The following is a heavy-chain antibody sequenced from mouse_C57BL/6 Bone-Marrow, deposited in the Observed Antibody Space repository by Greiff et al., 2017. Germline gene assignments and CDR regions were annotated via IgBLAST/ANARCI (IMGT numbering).Heavy chain of an antibody. Sequence: VQLQQPGAELVMPGASVKLSCKASGYTFTSYWMHWVKQRPGQGLEWIGEIDPSDSYTNYNQKFKGKSTLTVDKSSSTAYMQLSSLTSEDSAVYYCARAGPYYSNPAYWGQGTPLTVSA. D-gene: IGHD2-5*01. V-gene: IGHV1-69*01. J-gene: IGHJ2*01. CDR1: GYTFTSYW. CDR2: IDPSDSYT. CDR3: ARAGPYYSNPAY.